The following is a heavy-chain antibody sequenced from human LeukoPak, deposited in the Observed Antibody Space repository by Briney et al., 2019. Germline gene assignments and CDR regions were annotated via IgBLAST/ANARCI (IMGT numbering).Heavy chain of an antibody. V-gene: IGHV3-23*01. CDR1: GFTSSSYG. J-gene: IGHJ4*02. Sequence: GSLRLSCAASGFTSSSYGMSWVRQAPGKGLEWVSGISGSAGRKHYADSVKGRFTISRDNSKNTQYLQMNSLRVEDTAIYYCAREAFYSSGWYSLFGHWGQGTLVTVSS. CDR2: ISGSAGRK. CDR3: AREAFYSSGWYSLFGH. D-gene: IGHD6-19*01.